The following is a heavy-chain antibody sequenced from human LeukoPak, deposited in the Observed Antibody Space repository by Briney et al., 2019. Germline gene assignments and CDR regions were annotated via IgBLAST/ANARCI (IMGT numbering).Heavy chain of an antibody. V-gene: IGHV3-53*01. CDR2: IYSGGST. Sequence: GSLRLSCAASGFTVSSNYMSWVRQAPGKGLEWVSVIYSGGSTYYADSVKGRFTISRDNSKNTLYLQMNSLRAEDTAVYYCARSRAGGTFFDYWGQGTLVTVSS. CDR3: ARSRAGGTFFDY. CDR1: GFTVSSNY. D-gene: IGHD3-16*01. J-gene: IGHJ4*02.